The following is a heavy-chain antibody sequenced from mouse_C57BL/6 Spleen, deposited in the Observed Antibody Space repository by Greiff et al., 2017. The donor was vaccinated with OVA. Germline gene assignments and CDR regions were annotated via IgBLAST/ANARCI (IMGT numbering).Heavy chain of an antibody. J-gene: IGHJ4*01. CDR3: SRWFGAMDY. V-gene: IGHV1-52*01. Sequence: QVQLQQPGAELVRPGSSVKLSCKASGYTFTSYWMHWVKQRPIQGLEWIGNIDPSDSDTHYNQKFKDKATLTVDKSSSTAYMQLSSLTSGDCAVYYCSRWFGAMDYWGQGTSVTVSS. CDR1: GYTFTSYW. CDR2: IDPSDSDT. D-gene: IGHD2-2*01.